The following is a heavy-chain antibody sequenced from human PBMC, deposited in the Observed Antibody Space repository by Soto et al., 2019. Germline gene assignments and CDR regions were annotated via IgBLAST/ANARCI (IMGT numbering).Heavy chain of an antibody. CDR1: GYSISSGYY. CDR3: ARDPPDSSGYYYFGY. CDR2: IYHSGST. J-gene: IGHJ4*02. D-gene: IGHD3-22*01. V-gene: IGHV4-38-2*02. Sequence: PSETLSLTCAVSGYSISSGYYWGWIRQPPGKGLEWSGSIYHSGSTYYNPSLKSRVTISVDTSKNQFSLKLSSVTAADTAVYYCARDPPDSSGYYYFGYWGQGTLVTVSS.